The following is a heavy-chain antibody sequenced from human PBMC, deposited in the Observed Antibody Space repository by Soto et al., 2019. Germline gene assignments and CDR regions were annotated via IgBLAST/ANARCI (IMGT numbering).Heavy chain of an antibody. J-gene: IGHJ4*02. D-gene: IGHD3-22*01. CDR1: GFAFNNYG. Sequence: PGGSLRLSCTVSGFAFNNYGINWVRQAPGKGLEWVSSISKSDYTYYSDSVKGRFAISRDNAKNSLFLQLDSLRAEDTAVYFCVRARSTDSRPDYWGQGTLVTVSS. V-gene: IGHV3-21*01. CDR3: VRARSTDSRPDY. CDR2: ISKSDYT.